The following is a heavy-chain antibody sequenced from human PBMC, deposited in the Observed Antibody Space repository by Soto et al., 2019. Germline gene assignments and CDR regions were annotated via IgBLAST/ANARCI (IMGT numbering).Heavy chain of an antibody. CDR1: GFSLSTSGVG. CDR3: AHKVPDAWPLDY. D-gene: IGHD3-10*01. Sequence: QITLKESGPTLVKPTQTLTLTCTFSGFSLSTSGVGVGWIRQSPGKALEWLAVIYWDDDKRYSPSLKTRLSITKDTSKNPVVLTMTNMDPVDTATYYCAHKVPDAWPLDYWGQGTLVTVSS. J-gene: IGHJ4*02. V-gene: IGHV2-5*02. CDR2: IYWDDDK.